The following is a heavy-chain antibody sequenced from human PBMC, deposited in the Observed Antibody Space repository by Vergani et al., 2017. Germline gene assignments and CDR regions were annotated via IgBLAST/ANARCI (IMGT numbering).Heavy chain of an antibody. Sequence: QVQLQESGPGLVKPSGTLSLTCAVSGGSISSSNWWSWVRQPPGKGLEWIGSIYYSGSTYYNPSLKSRVTISVDTSKNQFSLKLSSVTAADTAVYYCAREGTGSGWPFFDYWGQGTLVTVSS. V-gene: IGHV4-4*02. CDR2: IYYSGST. J-gene: IGHJ4*02. D-gene: IGHD6-19*01. CDR1: GGSISSSNW. CDR3: AREGTGSGWPFFDY.